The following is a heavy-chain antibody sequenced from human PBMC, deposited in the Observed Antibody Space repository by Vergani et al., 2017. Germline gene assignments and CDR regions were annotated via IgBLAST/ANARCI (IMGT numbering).Heavy chain of an antibody. CDR2: IYYSRTT. D-gene: IGHD3-16*01. CDR1: GGSFSSGDYY. V-gene: IGHV4-30-4*08. Sequence: QLQLQESGPGLVKPSQTLSLTCTVSGGSFSSGDYYWSWIRQPPGKGLEWIGYIYYSRTTYYNPSLNSRVTISVDTSKNQFSLKLSSVTAAGTAVYYCARRDYTARGGRTWGFDIWRQGTIVTVSS. CDR3: ARRDYTARGGRTWGFDI. J-gene: IGHJ3*02.